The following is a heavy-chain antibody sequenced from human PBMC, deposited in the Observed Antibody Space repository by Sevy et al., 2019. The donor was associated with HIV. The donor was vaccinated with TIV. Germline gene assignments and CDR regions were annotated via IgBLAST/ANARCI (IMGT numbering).Heavy chain of an antibody. J-gene: IGHJ4*02. CDR1: GFTFGDYA. V-gene: IGHV3-49*03. D-gene: IGHD5-18*01. CDR3: TRALGGNVDTDMVIRDY. Sequence: GGSLRLSCTASGFTFGDYAMSWFRQAPGKGLEWVGFIRSKAYGGTTEYAASVKGRFTISRDDSKSIAYLQMNSLKTEDTAVYNCTRALGGNVDTDMVIRDYWGQGTLVTVSS. CDR2: IRSKAYGGTT.